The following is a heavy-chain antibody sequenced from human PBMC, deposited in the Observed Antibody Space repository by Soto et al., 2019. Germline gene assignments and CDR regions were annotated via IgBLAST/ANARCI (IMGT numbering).Heavy chain of an antibody. CDR3: SREADRNGLYYVDQ. V-gene: IGHV1-2*04. CDR2: INPNNGGT. D-gene: IGHD1-1*01. Sequence: QVQMVQSGAEVKKPGASVKVSCKASGYNFNGYYMHWVRQAPGQGLEWMGWINPNNGGTGYAQKFQGWVSMTRDTSISTVFLELSRLTSDDAAVYYCSREADRNGLYYVDQWGQGTVVTVSS. J-gene: IGHJ4*02. CDR1: GYNFNGYY.